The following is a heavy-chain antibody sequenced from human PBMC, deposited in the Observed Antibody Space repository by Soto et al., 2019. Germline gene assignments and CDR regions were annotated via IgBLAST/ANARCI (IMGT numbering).Heavy chain of an antibody. J-gene: IGHJ6*02. CDR2: ISGSGGST. CDR1: GFTFSSYA. V-gene: IGHV3-23*01. Sequence: EVQLLESGGGLVQSGGSLRLSCAASGFTFSSYAMSWVRQAPGKGLEWVSAISGSGGSTYYADSVKGRFTISRDNSKNTLYLQMNSLRAEDTAVYYCAKGTDIVVVVAAASYYYYGMDVWGQGTTVTVSS. D-gene: IGHD2-15*01. CDR3: AKGTDIVVVVAAASYYYYGMDV.